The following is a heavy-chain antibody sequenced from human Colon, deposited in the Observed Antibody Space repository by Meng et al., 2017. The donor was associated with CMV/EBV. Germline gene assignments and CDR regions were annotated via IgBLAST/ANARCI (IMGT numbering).Heavy chain of an antibody. V-gene: IGHV4-39*01. J-gene: IGHJ4*02. D-gene: IGHD4-17*01. CDR3: ARRDYGGNDY. CDR2: IYYSGST. CDR1: GGSISSSSYY. Sequence: SCTVSGGSISSSSYYWGWIRQPPGKGLEWIGSIYYSGSTYYNPSLKSRVTISVDTSKNQFSLKLSSVTAADTAVYYCARRDYGGNDYWGQGTLVTVSS.